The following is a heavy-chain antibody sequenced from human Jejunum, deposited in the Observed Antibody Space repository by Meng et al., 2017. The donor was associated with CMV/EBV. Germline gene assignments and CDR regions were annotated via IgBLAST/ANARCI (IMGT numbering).Heavy chain of an antibody. D-gene: IGHD2-2*02. CDR3: AGEGYCISTGCYTSDAFDI. J-gene: IGHJ3*02. CDR1: NTYW. Sequence: NTYWMHWVRQAPGKGLVWVSRIDSDGSSTTDADSVKGRFTISRDNAKNTLYLQMNSLRAEDTAVYYCAGEGYCISTGCYTSDAFDIWGQGTMVTVSS. CDR2: IDSDGSST. V-gene: IGHV3-74*01.